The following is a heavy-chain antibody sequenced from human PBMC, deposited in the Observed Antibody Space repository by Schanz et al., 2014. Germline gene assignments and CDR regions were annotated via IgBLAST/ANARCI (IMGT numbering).Heavy chain of an antibody. V-gene: IGHV3-48*01. D-gene: IGHD2-2*01. Sequence: DVQLLESGGGLVQPGGSLRLSCAASGFTFSSYSMNWVRQAPGKGLEWVSYISSSSSTRYYADSVKGRFTISRDNSKNTVYLQMNSLRPGDTAVYYCARESSNDIVLVPGAVFDHWGQGILVTVSS. J-gene: IGHJ4*02. CDR2: ISSSSSTR. CDR1: GFTFSSYS. CDR3: ARESSNDIVLVPGAVFDH.